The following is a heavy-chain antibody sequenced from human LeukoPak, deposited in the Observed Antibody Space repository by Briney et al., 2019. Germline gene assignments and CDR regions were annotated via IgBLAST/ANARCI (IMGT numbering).Heavy chain of an antibody. CDR2: IYWDDDK. CDR1: GFSLSTNDVG. D-gene: IGHD6-6*01. Sequence: ESGPTLLKPTQTLTLTCTLSGFSLSTNDVGVGWIRQPPGEALEWLALIYWDDDKRYSPSQKSRLTITKDTSKNQVVLTMANMDPADTATYYCAFSKYSRSDFDSWGQGTLVTVSS. J-gene: IGHJ4*02. V-gene: IGHV2-5*02. CDR3: AFSKYSRSDFDS.